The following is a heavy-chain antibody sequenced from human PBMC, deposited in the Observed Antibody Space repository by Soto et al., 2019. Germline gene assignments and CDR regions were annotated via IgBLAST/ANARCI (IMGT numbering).Heavy chain of an antibody. CDR3: ARVRGHYYYYGMDV. CDR1: GGSFSGYY. Sequence: SETLSLTCAVYGGSFSGYYWSWIRQPPGKGLEWIGEINHSGSTNYNPSLKSRVTISVDTSKNQFSLKLSSVTAADTAVYYCARVRGHYYYYGMDVWGQGTTVTVSS. J-gene: IGHJ6*02. V-gene: IGHV4-34*01. CDR2: INHSGST.